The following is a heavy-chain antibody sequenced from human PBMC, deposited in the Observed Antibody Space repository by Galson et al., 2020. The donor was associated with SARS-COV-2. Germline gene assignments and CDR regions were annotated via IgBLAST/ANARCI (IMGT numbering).Heavy chain of an antibody. V-gene: IGHV3-23*01. CDR3: AKFLHQTPYAFDI. CDR2: ISGSGGST. CDR1: GFTFSSYA. Sequence: GGSLRLSCAASGFTFSSYAMSWVRQAPGKGLEWVSDISGSGGSTYYADSVKGRFTISRDNSKNTLYLQMNSLRAEDTAVYYCAKFLHQTPYAFDIWGQGTMVTVSS. D-gene: IGHD2-2*01. J-gene: IGHJ3*02.